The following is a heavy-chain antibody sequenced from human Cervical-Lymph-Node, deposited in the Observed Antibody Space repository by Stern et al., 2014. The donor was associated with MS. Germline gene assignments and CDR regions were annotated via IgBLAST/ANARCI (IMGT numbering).Heavy chain of an antibody. J-gene: IGHJ4*02. D-gene: IGHD6-19*01. CDR2: IDWDDEK. CDR1: GFSLSTTGMR. Sequence: QITLKESGPALLRPTETLRLTCTFSGFSLSTTGMRVSWIRQPPGKALEWLARIDWDDEKFYNTSLKTRVTISKDTSKNHVVLTMTNVDPVDTATYYCARLGAVGGLDFWGQGTLVTVSS. V-gene: IGHV2-70*04. CDR3: ARLGAVGGLDF.